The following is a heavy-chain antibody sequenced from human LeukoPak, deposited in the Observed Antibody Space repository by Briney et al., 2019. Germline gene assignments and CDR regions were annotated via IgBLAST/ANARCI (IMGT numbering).Heavy chain of an antibody. CDR3: ARGDIAAAGTAFDI. J-gene: IGHJ3*02. D-gene: IGHD6-13*01. CDR1: GFSLSTSGVG. CDR2: IYWNDDE. Sequence: SGPTLVKPTQTLTLTCTFSGFSLSTSGVGVGWIRQPPGKALEWLALIYWNDDERYSPSLKSRLTITKDTSKNQVVLTMTNMDPVDTATYYCARGDIAAAGTAFDIWGQGTMVTVSS. V-gene: IGHV2-5*01.